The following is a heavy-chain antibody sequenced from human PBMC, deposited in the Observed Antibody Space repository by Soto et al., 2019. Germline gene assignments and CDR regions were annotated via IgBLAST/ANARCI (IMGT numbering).Heavy chain of an antibody. J-gene: IGHJ4*02. Sequence: EVQLLEFGGGLVQPGGSLRLSCAASGFSFSNYAMNWVRQAPGKGLEWVSFISGSGSTTYYTDSVKGRFTISRDKSMNTLYLQMNSLRVEDAAVYYCAKDSVVDGVYSFDYWGQGTLVTVSS. V-gene: IGHV3-23*01. CDR2: ISGSGSTT. D-gene: IGHD2-8*01. CDR1: GFSFSNYA. CDR3: AKDSVVDGVYSFDY.